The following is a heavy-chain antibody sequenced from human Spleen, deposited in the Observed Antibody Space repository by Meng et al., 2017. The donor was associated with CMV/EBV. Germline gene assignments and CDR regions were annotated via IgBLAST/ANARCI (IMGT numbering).Heavy chain of an antibody. CDR3: AKTDCSSTSCHEG. V-gene: IGHV3-30*02. CDR1: GFTFKSHG. D-gene: IGHD2-2*01. CDR2: IRYDGSNK. J-gene: IGHJ4*02. Sequence: QVQLVESGGGVVQPGGALRRPGAASGFTFKSHGMHWVRQAPGKGLEWVAFIRYDGSNKYYADSVKGRFTISRDNSKNTLYPQMNSLRAEDTAVYYCAKTDCSSTSCHEGWGQGTLVTVSS.